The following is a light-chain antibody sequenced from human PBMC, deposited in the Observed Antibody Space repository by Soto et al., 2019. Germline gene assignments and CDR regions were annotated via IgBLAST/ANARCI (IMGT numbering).Light chain of an antibody. V-gene: IGLV2-11*01. CDR1: INDVGGYNS. Sequence: QSALTQPRSVSESPGQSVTISCSGTINDVGGYNSVSWFQHHPGSAPKLMVHSVTQRPSGVPDRFSGSKSGNTASLTISGLQAEDEADYYCCSYAGSYTSYVFGTGTKLTVL. CDR3: CSYAGSYTSYV. CDR2: SVT. J-gene: IGLJ1*01.